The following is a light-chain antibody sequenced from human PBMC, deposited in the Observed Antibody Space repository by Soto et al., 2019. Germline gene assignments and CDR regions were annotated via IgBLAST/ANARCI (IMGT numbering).Light chain of an antibody. J-gene: IGLJ3*02. Sequence: QSALTQPASVSGSPGQSIAISCTGTSSDIGDYNYVSWYQQHPGTAPKLMIYEVSNWPSGVSNRFSGSKSGNTASLTISGLQADDEADYYCSSFTSSSTLVFGGGTQLTVL. CDR1: SSDIGDYNY. CDR3: SSFTSSSTLV. V-gene: IGLV2-14*01. CDR2: EVS.